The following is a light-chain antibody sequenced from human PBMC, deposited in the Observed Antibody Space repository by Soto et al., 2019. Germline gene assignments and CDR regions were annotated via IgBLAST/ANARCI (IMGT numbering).Light chain of an antibody. Sequence: QSVLTQPPSASGTPGQRVTISCSGGSSNIGINSVSWYQQLPGTAPKLLIYSNNQRPSGVPDRFSGPKSGTSASLAISGLQSGAESDYYCAAWDDSLNGYVFGTGTKVTVL. CDR1: SSNIGINS. CDR3: AAWDDSLNGYV. CDR2: SNN. V-gene: IGLV1-44*01. J-gene: IGLJ1*01.